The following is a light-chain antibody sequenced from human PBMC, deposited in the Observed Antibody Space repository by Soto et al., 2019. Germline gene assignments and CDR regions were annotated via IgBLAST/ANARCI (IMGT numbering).Light chain of an antibody. V-gene: IGKV3D-11*02. J-gene: IGKJ4*01. Sequence: EIVMTQSPVTLSVSPGERATLSCRASQTIRSDLAWYQQKPGQAPRLLISDASTRATGIPARFSGSGSGTDFTLTISSLEPEDFAVYYCQQRSNWQGATFGGGTKVDIK. CDR3: QQRSNWQGAT. CDR2: DAS. CDR1: QTIRSD.